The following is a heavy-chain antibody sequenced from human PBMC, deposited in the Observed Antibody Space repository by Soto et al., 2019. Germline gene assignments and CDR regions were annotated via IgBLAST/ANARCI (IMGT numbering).Heavy chain of an antibody. V-gene: IGHV3-33*01. CDR2: IWYDGSNK. J-gene: IGHJ6*02. D-gene: IGHD5-12*01. Sequence: PGGSLRLSCAASGFTFSSYGMHWVRQAPGKGLEWVAVIWYDGSNKYYADSVKGRFTISRDNSKNTLYLQMNSLRAEDTAVYYCARDSSGYDSDGMDVWGQGTTVTVSS. CDR1: GFTFSSYG. CDR3: ARDSSGYDSDGMDV.